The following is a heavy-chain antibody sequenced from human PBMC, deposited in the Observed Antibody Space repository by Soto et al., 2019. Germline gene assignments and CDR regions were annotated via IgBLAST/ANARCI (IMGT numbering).Heavy chain of an antibody. CDR3: AKVRLTDYLRYAPYL. Sequence: EVQLLESGGGLVQPGGSLRLACAASGFTFNNYAMNWVRQAPGRGLEWVSIISPNGDSTYYADSVKGRFTISRDNSQNTVFLQMNSLRAEDTAIYFCAKVRLTDYLRYAPYLWGQGTLVTVSS. J-gene: IGHJ3*01. CDR2: ISPNGDST. D-gene: IGHD2-8*01. V-gene: IGHV3-23*01. CDR1: GFTFNNYA.